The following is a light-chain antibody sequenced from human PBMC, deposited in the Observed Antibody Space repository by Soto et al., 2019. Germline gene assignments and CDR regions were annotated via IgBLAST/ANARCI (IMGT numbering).Light chain of an antibody. Sequence: EIVMTQSPATLSVSPGERATLSCRASQSVSSNLAWYQQKPGQAPRLLIYGASTRATGIPARFSGSGSGTDFTFTISSLQSEDFAVYYCQQYNNWPCTFGQGTKVDIK. V-gene: IGKV3-15*01. CDR1: QSVSSN. CDR2: GAS. CDR3: QQYNNWPCT. J-gene: IGKJ1*01.